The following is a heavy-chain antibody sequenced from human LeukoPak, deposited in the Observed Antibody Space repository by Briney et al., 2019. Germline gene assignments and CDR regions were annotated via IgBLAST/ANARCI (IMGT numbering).Heavy chain of an antibody. CDR2: INHSGST. CDR1: GGSFSGYY. Sequence: SETLSLTCAVYGGSFSGYYWSWIRQPPGKGLEWIGEINHSGSTNYNPSLKSRVTISVDTSKNQFSLKLSSVTAADTAVYYCARGPGLLGYCSGGSCYGYWGQGTLVIVSS. D-gene: IGHD2-15*01. V-gene: IGHV4-34*01. J-gene: IGHJ4*02. CDR3: ARGPGLLGYCSGGSCYGY.